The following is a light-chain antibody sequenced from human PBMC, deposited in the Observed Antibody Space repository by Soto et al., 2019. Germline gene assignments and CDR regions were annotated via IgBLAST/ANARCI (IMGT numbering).Light chain of an antibody. Sequence: EIVLTQSPGTLSLSPGERATLSCRASQSVSSSYLAWYQQKPGQAPRLLIYGASSRATGIPDRFSGSGSGEDFTLTISRLEPEDFAVYYCQQYCSSPYTFGQGTKLEIK. CDR3: QQYCSSPYT. CDR1: QSVSSSY. J-gene: IGKJ2*01. V-gene: IGKV3-20*01. CDR2: GAS.